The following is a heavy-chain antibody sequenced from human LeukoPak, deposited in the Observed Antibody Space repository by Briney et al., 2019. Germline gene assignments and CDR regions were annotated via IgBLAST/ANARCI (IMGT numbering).Heavy chain of an antibody. CDR2: IYSGGST. Sequence: GGSLRLSCAASGFTVSSNYMSWVRQAPGKGLEWVSVIYSGGSTYYADSVKGRFPISRDNSKNTLDLEMNSLRAEDTAVYYCAREDYGGIMDVWGKGTTVTVSS. CDR3: AREDYGGIMDV. D-gene: IGHD4-23*01. J-gene: IGHJ6*03. CDR1: GFTVSSNY. V-gene: IGHV3-53*01.